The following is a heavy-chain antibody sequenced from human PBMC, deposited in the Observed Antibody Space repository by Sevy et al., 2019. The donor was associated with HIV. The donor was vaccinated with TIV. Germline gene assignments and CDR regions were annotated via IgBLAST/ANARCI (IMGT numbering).Heavy chain of an antibody. D-gene: IGHD1-26*01. V-gene: IGHV4-34*01. Sequence: SETLSLTCAVHGGSFSGYYWSWIRQPPGKGLEWIGEINHSGSTNYNPSLKSRVTISVDTSKNQFSLKLSSVTAADTAVYYCARGGGSYPHWFDPWGQGTLVTVSS. CDR3: ARGGGSYPHWFDP. J-gene: IGHJ5*02. CDR2: INHSGST. CDR1: GGSFSGYY.